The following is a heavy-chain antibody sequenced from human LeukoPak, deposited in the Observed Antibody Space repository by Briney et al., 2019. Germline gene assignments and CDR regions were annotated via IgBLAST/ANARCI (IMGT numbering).Heavy chain of an antibody. V-gene: IGHV4-34*01. CDR3: ARGIAAARGY. CDR1: GGSFSGYY. Sequence: SETLSLTCAVYGGSFSGYYWSWIRQPPGKGLEWIGEINHSGSTNYNPSLKSRVTISVDASKNQFSLKLSSVTAADTAVYYCARGIAAARGYWGQGTLVTVSS. CDR2: INHSGST. J-gene: IGHJ4*02. D-gene: IGHD6-13*01.